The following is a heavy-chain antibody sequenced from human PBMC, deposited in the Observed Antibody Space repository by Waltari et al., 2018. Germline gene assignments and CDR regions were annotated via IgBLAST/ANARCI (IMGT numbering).Heavy chain of an antibody. V-gene: IGHV4-38-2*01. J-gene: IGHJ3*02. CDR2: IYHSGST. CDR3: ARRNTQHAFDI. D-gene: IGHD2-2*02. Sequence: QVQLQESGPGLVKPSETLSLTCAVSGYSISSGYYWGWIRQPPGKGLEWIGSIYHSGSTYDNPSLKSRVTISVDTSKNQFSLKLSSVTAADTAVYYCARRNTQHAFDIWGQGTMVTVSS. CDR1: GYSISSGYY.